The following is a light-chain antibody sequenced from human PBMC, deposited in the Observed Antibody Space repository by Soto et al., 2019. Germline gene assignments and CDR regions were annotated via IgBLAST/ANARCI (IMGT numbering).Light chain of an antibody. Sequence: EIVLTQSPGTLSLSPGGRATLSCRASQSVSSSYLAWYQQKPGLAPRLLIYGASSRATGIPDRFSGSGSGTDFTLTISRLEPEDFVLYYCQQYGTSPRTFGQGTKLEIK. CDR3: QQYGTSPRT. CDR2: GAS. J-gene: IGKJ2*01. V-gene: IGKV3-20*01. CDR1: QSVSSSY.